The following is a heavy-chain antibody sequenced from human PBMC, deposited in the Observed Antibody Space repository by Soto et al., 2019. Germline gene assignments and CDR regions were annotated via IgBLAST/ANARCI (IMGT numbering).Heavy chain of an antibody. CDR3: ASIWFGDFDY. V-gene: IGHV4-30-4*01. CDR1: GASISSADYY. CDR2: FHSSGAT. J-gene: IGHJ4*01. Sequence: SETLSLTCTVSGASISSADYYWGWIRQPPGKGLEWIGYFHSSGATYKDPSLKSRVTISVDTSKNQISLKLDSVTAADTAIYYCASIWFGDFDYWGHGTLVTVSS. D-gene: IGHD3-10*01.